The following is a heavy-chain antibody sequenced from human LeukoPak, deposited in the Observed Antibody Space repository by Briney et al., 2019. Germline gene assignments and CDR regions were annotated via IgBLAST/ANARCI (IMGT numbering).Heavy chain of an antibody. CDR2: MYYSGGT. V-gene: IGHV4-61*01. CDR1: GGSVSSGSYY. CDR3: ASGRRPYYFDY. Sequence: KPSETLSLTCTVSGGSVSSGSYYWSWIRQPPGKGLEWIGCMYYSGGTNYNPSLKSRVTISVDTSKNQFSLKLNSVTAADTAVYYCASGRRPYYFDYWGQGTLVTVSS. J-gene: IGHJ4*02.